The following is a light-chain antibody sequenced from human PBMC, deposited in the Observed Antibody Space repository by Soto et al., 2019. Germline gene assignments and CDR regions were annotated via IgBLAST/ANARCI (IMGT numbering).Light chain of an antibody. CDR3: AGWDDSLNGVV. CDR2: FDD. J-gene: IGLJ2*01. Sequence: QLVLTQPPSVSEAPRQRVTISCSGSRSNIGNNAVKWYQQLPGKAPKLLIYFDDLLASGVSDRFSGSKSGTSASLAISGLQSEDEAEYYCAGWDDSLNGVVFGGGTKLTVL. CDR1: RSNIGNNA. V-gene: IGLV1-36*01.